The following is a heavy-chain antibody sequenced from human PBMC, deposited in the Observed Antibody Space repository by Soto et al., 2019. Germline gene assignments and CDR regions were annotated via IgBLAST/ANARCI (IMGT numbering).Heavy chain of an antibody. CDR3: AKVRYSSPMGYYYGMDV. CDR2: IIPIFGTA. D-gene: IGHD6-19*01. J-gene: IGHJ6*02. V-gene: IGHV1-69*01. CDR1: RVAFSKFI. Sequence: QAQLEQSGGEVEKPGSSGKVSCTASRVAFSKFIVTWVRQAPGLVLEWVGGIIPIFGTANYAQKFQGRVTITADESTSTSYMELNNLRSEDTAVYYCAKVRYSSPMGYYYGMDVWGQVTTVTVSS.